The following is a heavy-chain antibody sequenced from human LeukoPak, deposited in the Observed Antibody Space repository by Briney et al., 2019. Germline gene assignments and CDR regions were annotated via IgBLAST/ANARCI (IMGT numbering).Heavy chain of an antibody. D-gene: IGHD5-24*01. V-gene: IGHV3-72*01. CDR2: TRNKANSYTT. Sequence: GGSLRLSCAASGFTFSDHYMDWVRQAPGKGLEWVGRTRNKANSYTTEYAASVKGRFTISRDDSKNSLYLQVNSLKTEDTAVYYCARPGDGYGNDYWGQGTLVTVSS. CDR3: ARPGDGYGNDY. CDR1: GFTFSDHY. J-gene: IGHJ4*02.